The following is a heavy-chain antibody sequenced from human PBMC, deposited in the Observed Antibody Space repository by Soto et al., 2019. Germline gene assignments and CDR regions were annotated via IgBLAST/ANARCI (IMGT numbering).Heavy chain of an antibody. CDR3: ARETYFSGHVLGNFDL. CDR2: VSSEGGTQ. Sequence: QVQLVESGGGVVQPGGSLRLSCAASGFTFSTYAMQWVRQAPGKGLEWVAVVSSEGGTQFYADSVKGRFTISRDNSKNSLYLQMSSLTTEDAAIYYCARETYFSGHVLGNFDLWGRGTLVTVSS. CDR1: GFTFSTYA. D-gene: IGHD5-12*01. V-gene: IGHV3-30-3*01. J-gene: IGHJ2*01.